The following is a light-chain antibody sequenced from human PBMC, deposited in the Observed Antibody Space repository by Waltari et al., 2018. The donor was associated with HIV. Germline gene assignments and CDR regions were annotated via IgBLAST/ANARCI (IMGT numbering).Light chain of an antibody. Sequence: DIQMTQSPSSLSASVGGRGSISCRSSQNINSYLNWYQQKPGRAPQLLVYGALNLYTWAPRRFSGSGSGTDFTLTITSLQPEDFATYFCQQSYSLPVTFGGGTKVEV. CDR3: QQSYSLPVT. J-gene: IGKJ4*01. V-gene: IGKV1-39*01. CDR2: GAL. CDR1: QNINSY.